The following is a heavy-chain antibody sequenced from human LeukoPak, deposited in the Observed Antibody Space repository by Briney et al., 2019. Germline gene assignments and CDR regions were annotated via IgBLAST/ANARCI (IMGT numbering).Heavy chain of an antibody. D-gene: IGHD3-3*01. J-gene: IGHJ4*02. CDR1: GGSISSYY. Sequence: SETLSLTCTVSGGSISSYYWSWIRQPPGKGLEWIGYIYYSGSTNYNPSLKSRVTISVDTSKNQFSLKLSSVTAADTAVYYCARSLSPHYDFWSGYHYYFDYWGQGTLVTVSS. V-gene: IGHV4-59*08. CDR3: ARSLSPHYDFWSGYHYYFDY. CDR2: IYYSGST.